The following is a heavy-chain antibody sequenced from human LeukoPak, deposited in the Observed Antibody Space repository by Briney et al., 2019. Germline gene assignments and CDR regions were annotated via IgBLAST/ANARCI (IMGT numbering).Heavy chain of an antibody. D-gene: IGHD2-2*01. CDR1: GFTFSNAW. J-gene: IGHJ5*02. V-gene: IGHV3-15*01. CDR3: TTLSYAAAPT. Sequence: KPGGSLRLSCAASGFTFSNAWMSWVRQAPGKGLVWVSRVRSETDGGTTDYAAPVQGRFTISRDDSKNTLYLQMNSLETDDTAVYYCTTLSYAAAPTWGQGTLVTVSS. CDR2: VRSETDGGTT.